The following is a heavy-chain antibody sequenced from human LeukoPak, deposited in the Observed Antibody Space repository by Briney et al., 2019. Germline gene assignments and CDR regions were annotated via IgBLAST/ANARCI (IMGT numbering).Heavy chain of an antibody. D-gene: IGHD2-15*01. V-gene: IGHV4-61*02. CDR2: IYTSGST. CDR1: GGSISSGSYY. Sequence: SQTLSLTCTVSGGSISSGSYYWSWIRQPAGKGLEWIGRIYTSGSTNYNPSLKSRVTISVDTSKNQFSLKLSSVTAADTAVYYCASSRVVDYFDYWGQGTLVTVSS. J-gene: IGHJ4*02. CDR3: ASSRVVDYFDY.